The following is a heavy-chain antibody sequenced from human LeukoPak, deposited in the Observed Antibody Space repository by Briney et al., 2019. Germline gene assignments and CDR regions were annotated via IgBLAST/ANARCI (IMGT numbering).Heavy chain of an antibody. D-gene: IGHD1-26*01. Sequence: SETLSLTCIVSGDSISGYYWSWIRQPPGKGLEWIGNIYYNGNTNYNPSLRSRLSISLDMSKTQFSLKLSSVTAADTAVYHCARGGSYFAYWGQGTLVTVSS. J-gene: IGHJ4*02. V-gene: IGHV4-59*01. CDR3: ARGGSYFAY. CDR2: IYYNGNT. CDR1: GDSISGYY.